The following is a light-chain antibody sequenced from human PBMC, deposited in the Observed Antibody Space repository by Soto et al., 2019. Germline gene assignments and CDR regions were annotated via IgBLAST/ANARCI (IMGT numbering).Light chain of an antibody. CDR3: SSYTSSSAYLL. J-gene: IGLJ2*01. V-gene: IGLV2-14*01. Sequence: QSALTQPASVSGSPGQSITISCTGTSSDLGGYNYVSWYQQHPGKAPILMIYDVSNRPSGVSNRFSGSKSGNTASLTISGLQAEDEADYYCSSYTSSSAYLLFGGGTKLTVL. CDR1: SSDLGGYNY. CDR2: DVS.